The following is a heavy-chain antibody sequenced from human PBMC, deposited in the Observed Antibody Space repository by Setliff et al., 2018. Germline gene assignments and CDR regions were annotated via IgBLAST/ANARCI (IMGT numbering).Heavy chain of an antibody. CDR1: GFTFSSYA. V-gene: IGHV3-23*01. J-gene: IGHJ4*02. Sequence: LRLSCAASGFTFSSYAITWVRQAPGKGLEWVSMISGSAQTTYYADSVKGRFTISRDNAKNTLYLQMTSLRAEDTAIYYCARDGVGVGATDFDYWGQGTLVTVSS. CDR3: ARDGVGVGATDFDY. D-gene: IGHD1-26*01. CDR2: ISGSAQTT.